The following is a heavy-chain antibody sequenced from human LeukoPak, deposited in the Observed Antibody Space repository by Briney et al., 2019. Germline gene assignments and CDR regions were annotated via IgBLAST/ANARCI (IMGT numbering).Heavy chain of an antibody. J-gene: IGHJ4*02. V-gene: IGHV1-18*01. CDR3: ARVIITIFGVVKEPVDY. CDR2: ISAYNGNT. Sequence: ASVKVSCKASGYTFTGYGISWVRQAPGQGLEWMGWISAYNGNTNHAQKLQGRVTMTTDTSTSTAYMELRSLRSDDTAVYYCARVIITIFGVVKEPVDYWGQGTLVTVSS. D-gene: IGHD3-3*01. CDR1: GYTFTGYG.